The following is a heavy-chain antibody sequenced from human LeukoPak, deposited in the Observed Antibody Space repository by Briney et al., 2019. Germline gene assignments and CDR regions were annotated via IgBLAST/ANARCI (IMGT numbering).Heavy chain of an antibody. CDR2: ISPSSSRI. CDR1: GFTFSSYN. J-gene: IGHJ4*02. Sequence: PGGSLRLSCAASGFTFSSYNMNWVRQAPGKGLEWVSYISPSSSRIDYAASVRGRFTISRDNAKSSLYLQMNSLSTDDTAVYYCARSGGHVFDYWGQGTLVTVSS. CDR3: ARSGGHVFDY. V-gene: IGHV3-48*04. D-gene: IGHD3-10*02.